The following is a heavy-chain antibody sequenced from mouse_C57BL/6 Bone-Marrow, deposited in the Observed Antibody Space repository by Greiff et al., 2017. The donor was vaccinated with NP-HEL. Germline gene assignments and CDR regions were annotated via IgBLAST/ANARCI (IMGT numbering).Heavy chain of an antibody. Sequence: QVQLQQPGAELVRPGSSVKLSCKASGYTFTSYWMHWVKQRPIQGLEWIGNIDPSDSDTHYNQKFKDKATLTVDKSSSTAYMQLSSLTSEDSAVYYWARLDRYLDYWGQGTTLTVSS. CDR1: GYTFTSYW. CDR2: IDPSDSDT. V-gene: IGHV1-52*01. CDR3: ARLDRYLDY. J-gene: IGHJ2*01.